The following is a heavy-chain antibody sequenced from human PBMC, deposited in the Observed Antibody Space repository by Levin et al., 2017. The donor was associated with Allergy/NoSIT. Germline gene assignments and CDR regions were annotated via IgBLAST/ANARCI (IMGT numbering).Heavy chain of an antibody. J-gene: IGHJ2*01. V-gene: IGHV3-11*01. CDR2: ISSSGGAM. Sequence: SCAASGFIFSDRYMSWIRQAPGKGLEWVSYISSSGGAMYYADSVKGRFTISRDNAKNSLYLQLNSLRAEDTAVFYCARLSIAAADWYFDLWGRGTLVTVSS. D-gene: IGHD6-13*01. CDR3: ARLSIAAADWYFDL. CDR1: GFIFSDRY.